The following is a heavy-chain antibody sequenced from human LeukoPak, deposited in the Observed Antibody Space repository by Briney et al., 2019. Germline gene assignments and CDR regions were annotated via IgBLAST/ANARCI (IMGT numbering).Heavy chain of an antibody. J-gene: IGHJ4*02. CDR2: INSDGINT. V-gene: IGHV3-74*01. D-gene: IGHD3-22*01. Sequence: GGSLRLSCAASGFTFSNYWMHWVRHAPGKGLVWVSRINSDGINTIYADSGKGRFTISRDNSKNSLYVQMHSLRTEDTALYYSAKAYYYDSSGYYQGYFDYWGQGTLVTVSS. CDR1: GFTFSNYW. CDR3: AKAYYYDSSGYYQGYFDY.